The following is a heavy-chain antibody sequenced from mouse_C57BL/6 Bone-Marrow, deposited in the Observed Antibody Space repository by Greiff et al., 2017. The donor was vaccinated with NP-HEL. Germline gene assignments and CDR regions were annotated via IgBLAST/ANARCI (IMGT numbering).Heavy chain of an antibody. D-gene: IGHD1-1*01. V-gene: IGHV1-72*01. J-gene: IGHJ3*01. CDR2: IDPNSGGT. Sequence: QVHVKQPGAELVKPGASVKLSCKASGYTFTSYWMHWVKQRPGRGLEWIGRIDPNSGGTKYNEKFKSKATLTVDKPSSTAYMQLSSLTSEDSAVYYCARGYGSRGAYWGQGTLVTVSA. CDR3: ARGYGSRGAY. CDR1: GYTFTSYW.